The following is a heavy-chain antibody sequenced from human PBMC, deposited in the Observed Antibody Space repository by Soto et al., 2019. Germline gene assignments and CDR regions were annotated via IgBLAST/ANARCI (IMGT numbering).Heavy chain of an antibody. V-gene: IGHV1-46*01. Sequence: ASVKVSCKASGYTLIMYYIHWMRQAPGQGLEWMGLINPSGGSTTYAQKFQGRVTMTRDTSTSTVYMDLSSLRSEDTAVHYCARSPYSSGYYYAIDYWGQGTQVTVSS. CDR3: ARSPYSSGYYYAIDY. J-gene: IGHJ4*02. D-gene: IGHD3-22*01. CDR2: INPSGGST. CDR1: GYTLIMYY.